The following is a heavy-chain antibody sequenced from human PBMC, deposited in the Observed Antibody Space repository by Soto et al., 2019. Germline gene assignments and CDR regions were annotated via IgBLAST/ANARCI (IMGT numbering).Heavy chain of an antibody. Sequence: SLKVSCKASGVTFSSYAISWVRQAPGQGLEWMGGIIPIFGTANYAQKFQGRVTITADESTSTAYMELSSLRSEDTAVYYCGMVGVIVATMYDRDYWGQGTLVTVSS. CDR2: IIPIFGTA. V-gene: IGHV1-69*13. CDR3: GMVGVIVATMYDRDY. J-gene: IGHJ4*02. D-gene: IGHD5-12*01. CDR1: GVTFSSYA.